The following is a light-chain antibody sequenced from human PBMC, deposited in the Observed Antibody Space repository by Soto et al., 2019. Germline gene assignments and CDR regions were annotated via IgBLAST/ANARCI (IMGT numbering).Light chain of an antibody. Sequence: DIQMTQSPSTLSGSVGDRVTITCRASQTISSWLAWYQQKPGKAPKLLIYDASSLESGVPSRFSGSGSGTEFTLTISSLQPDDFATYYCQQYLGAFGQGTKVDIK. V-gene: IGKV1-5*01. CDR1: QTISSW. CDR3: QQYLGA. CDR2: DAS. J-gene: IGKJ1*01.